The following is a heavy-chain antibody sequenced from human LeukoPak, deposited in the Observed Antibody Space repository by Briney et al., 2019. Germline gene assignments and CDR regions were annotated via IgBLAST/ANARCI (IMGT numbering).Heavy chain of an antibody. CDR3: ARGPMGVRGAFNY. D-gene: IGHD3-10*01. J-gene: IGHJ4*02. CDR2: ISYDGSNK. Sequence: GGSLRLSCAASGFTFSSYAMHWVRQAPGKGLEWVAVISYDGSNKYYADSVKGRFTISRDNSKNTLYLQMNSLRAEDTAVYYCARGPMGVRGAFNYWGQGTLVTVSS. V-gene: IGHV3-30*04. CDR1: GFTFSSYA.